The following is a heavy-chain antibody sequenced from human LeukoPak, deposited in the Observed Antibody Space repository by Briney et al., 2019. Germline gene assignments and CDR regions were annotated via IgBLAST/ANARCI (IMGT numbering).Heavy chain of an antibody. J-gene: IGHJ4*02. CDR3: AKDRTSSPGAY. D-gene: IGHD6-6*01. CDR1: GFTFSNSP. CDR2: ISGGGGTS. Sequence: PGGSLRLSCAASGFTFSNSPMSWARQAPGKGLEWVSGISGGGGTSYYAESVKGRFTISRDNSKNTLYLQMNSLRAEDTAVYYCAKDRTSSPGAYWGQGTLVTVSS. V-gene: IGHV3-23*01.